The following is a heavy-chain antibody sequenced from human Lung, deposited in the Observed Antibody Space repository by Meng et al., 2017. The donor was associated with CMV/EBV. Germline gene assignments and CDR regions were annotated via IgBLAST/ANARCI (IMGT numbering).Heavy chain of an antibody. CDR2: INPNSGGT. Sequence: ASXXVSXKTSGYTFTGYYLHWVRQAPGQGLEWMGWINPNSGGTNYAPKFQGRVTMTSDTSISTGYVELSSLRSDDTAMYYCAREFWMVPGARGMDGWGQGXTVTVSS. V-gene: IGHV1-2*02. CDR3: AREFWMVPGARGMDG. CDR1: GYTFTGYY. D-gene: IGHD2-2*01. J-gene: IGHJ6*02.